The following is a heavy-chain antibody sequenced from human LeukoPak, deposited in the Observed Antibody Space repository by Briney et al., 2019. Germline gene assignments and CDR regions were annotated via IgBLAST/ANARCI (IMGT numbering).Heavy chain of an antibody. CDR2: ISYDGSNK. V-gene: IGHV3-30*18. CDR1: GFTFSSYG. CDR3: AKDRRYQLLYWFDP. D-gene: IGHD2-2*01. Sequence: GGSLRLSCAASGFTFSSYGMHWVRQAPGKGLEWVAVISYDGSNKYYADSVKGRFTISRDNSMNTLYLQMNSLRAEDTAVYYCAKDRRYQLLYWFDPWGQGTLVTVSS. J-gene: IGHJ5*02.